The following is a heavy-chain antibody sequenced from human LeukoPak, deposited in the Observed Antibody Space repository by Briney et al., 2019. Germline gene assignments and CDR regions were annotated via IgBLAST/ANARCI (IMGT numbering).Heavy chain of an antibody. CDR2: ISTYNGLT. J-gene: IGHJ3*02. CDR3: GRLRSIGASGHDASDM. CDR1: GYPFINRA. V-gene: IGHV1-18*01. Sequence: ASVTVSCKASGYPFINRAISWVRQAPGEGLEWVGWISTYNGLTNSAQNFQGRLTWTTDTSTSTAYMELRSLRSDDTAVYFCGRLRSIGASGHDASDMWGQGTMVTVSS. D-gene: IGHD3-3*01.